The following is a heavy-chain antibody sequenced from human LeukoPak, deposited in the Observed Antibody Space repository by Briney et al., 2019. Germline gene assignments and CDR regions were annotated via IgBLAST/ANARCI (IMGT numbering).Heavy chain of an antibody. V-gene: IGHV4-39*07. D-gene: IGHD1-26*01. Sequence: PSETLSLTCTVSGGSISSSSYYWGWIRQPPGKGLEWIGSIYYSGSTYYNPSLKSRVTISVDTSKNQFSLKLSSVTAADTAVYYCARDKGIVGATDFDYWGQGTLVTVSS. CDR2: IYYSGST. CDR1: GGSISSSSYY. J-gene: IGHJ4*02. CDR3: ARDKGIVGATDFDY.